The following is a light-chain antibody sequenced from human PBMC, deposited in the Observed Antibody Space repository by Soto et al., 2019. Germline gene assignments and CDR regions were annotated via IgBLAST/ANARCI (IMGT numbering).Light chain of an antibody. CDR2: GAS. J-gene: IGKJ1*01. Sequence: EIVLTQSPATLSVSPGERATLSFRASQSISSYLVWYQQKPGQAPRLLIYGASTRVTGIPARFSGSGSGTEFTLTISSLQSEDFAVYYCQQYNNWPRTFGQGTKVDIK. V-gene: IGKV3-15*01. CDR3: QQYNNWPRT. CDR1: QSISSY.